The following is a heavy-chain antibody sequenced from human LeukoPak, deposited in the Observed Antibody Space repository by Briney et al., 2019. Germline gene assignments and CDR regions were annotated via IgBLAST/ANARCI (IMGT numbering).Heavy chain of an antibody. CDR3: ARSYYYDTTFDY. V-gene: IGHV4-59*13. J-gene: IGHJ4*02. CDR2: IFHDGRT. CDR1: GGSITNFY. D-gene: IGHD3-10*01. Sequence: SETLSLTCTVSGGSITNFYWHWIRQSPGKGLEGIGYIFHDGRTFYLPSLKSRVTMSVATSKNQFSLRLTSVTAADTAIYYCARSYYYDTTFDYWGQGTLVTVSS.